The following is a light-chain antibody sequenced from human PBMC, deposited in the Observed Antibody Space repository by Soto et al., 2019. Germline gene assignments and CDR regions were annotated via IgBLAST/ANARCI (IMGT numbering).Light chain of an antibody. J-gene: IGKJ4*01. CDR3: QQYNFYPLT. CDR2: KAS. V-gene: IGKV1-5*03. CDR1: QSISSW. Sequence: DIQMTQSPSTLSASVGDRVTITCRASQSISSWLAWYQQKPGKAPKLLIYKASSLESGVPSRFSGSGSGTEFTLTISTLQPNDVASYYCQQYNFYPLTFGGGTKVEIK.